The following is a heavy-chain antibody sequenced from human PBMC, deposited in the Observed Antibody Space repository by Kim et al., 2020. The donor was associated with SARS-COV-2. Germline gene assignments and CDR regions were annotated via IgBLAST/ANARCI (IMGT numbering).Heavy chain of an antibody. J-gene: IGHJ5*02. V-gene: IGHV4-39*01. CDR2: IYYSGST. CDR1: GGSISSSSYY. CDR3: ARLWLRFNWFDP. D-gene: IGHD5-12*01. Sequence: SETLSLTCTVSGGSISSSSYYWGWIRQPPGKGLEWIGSIYYSGSTYYNPSLKSRVTISVDTSKNQFSLKLSSVTAADTAVYYCARLWLRFNWFDPWGQGTLVTVSS.